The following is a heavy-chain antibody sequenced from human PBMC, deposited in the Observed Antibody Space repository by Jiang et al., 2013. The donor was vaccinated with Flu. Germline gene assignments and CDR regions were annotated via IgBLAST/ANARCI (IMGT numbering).Heavy chain of an antibody. D-gene: IGHD1-14*01. Sequence: VSSNSVGWNWIRQSPSRGLEWLGRTYYRSKWYNDYAVSVKGRITINPDTSKNQFSLQLNSVTPEDTAVYYCARLAGTTYTSYFDYWGQGTLVTVSS. V-gene: IGHV6-1*01. CDR1: VSSNSVG. J-gene: IGHJ4*02. CDR2: TYYRSKWYN. CDR3: ARLAGTTYTSYFDY.